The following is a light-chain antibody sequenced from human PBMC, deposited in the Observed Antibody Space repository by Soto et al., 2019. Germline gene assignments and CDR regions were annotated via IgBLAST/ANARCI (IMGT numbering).Light chain of an antibody. CDR2: RAS. J-gene: IGKJ1*01. CDR3: QTYSNWPPWT. V-gene: IGKV3-15*01. CDR1: QSLSSN. Sequence: ELLLPQSPETVSVSPGETATLSCRASQSLSSNLAWYQQKPGQAPRLLIFRASTRATGIPARFSATGSGTDFTLTISRLQSEDCAVYYCQTYSNWPPWTFGPGTKVDI.